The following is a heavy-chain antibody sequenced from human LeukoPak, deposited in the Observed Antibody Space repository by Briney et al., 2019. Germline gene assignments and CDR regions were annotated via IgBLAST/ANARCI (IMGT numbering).Heavy chain of an antibody. D-gene: IGHD3-3*01. V-gene: IGHV1-69-2*01. CDR2: VDPEDGET. CDR1: GYTFTDYY. Sequence: ASVKVSCKVSGYTFTDYYMHWVQQAPGKGLEWMGLVDPEDGETIYAKKFQGRVTITADTPTDTAYMELSSLRSEDTAVYYCATGYDFWSGFRYYMDVWGKGTTVTVSS. J-gene: IGHJ6*03. CDR3: ATGYDFWSGFRYYMDV.